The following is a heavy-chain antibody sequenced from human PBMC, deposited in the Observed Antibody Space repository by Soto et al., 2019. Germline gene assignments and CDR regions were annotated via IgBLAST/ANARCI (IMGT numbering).Heavy chain of an antibody. CDR1: GGSFSGYY. V-gene: IGHV4-34*01. Sequence: SETLSLTCAVYGGSFSGYYWSWIRQPPGKGLEWIGEINHSGSTNYNPSLKSRVTISVDTSKNQFSLKLSSVTAADTAVYYCARRGRKYYYYYMDVWGKGTTVTVSS. CDR2: INHSGST. D-gene: IGHD3-10*01. CDR3: ARRGRKYYYYYMDV. J-gene: IGHJ6*03.